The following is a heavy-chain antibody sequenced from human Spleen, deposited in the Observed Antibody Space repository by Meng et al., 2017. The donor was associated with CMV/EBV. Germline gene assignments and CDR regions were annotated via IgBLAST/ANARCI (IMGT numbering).Heavy chain of an antibody. CDR1: GFTFSSYS. Sequence: GGSLRLSCAASGFTFSSYSMNWVRQAPGKGLEWVSYISSSSSSIYYADSVKGRFTISRDNAKNSLYLQMNSLRAEDTAVYYCARDHCSSTSCYLNWFDPWGQGTLVTVSS. V-gene: IGHV3-48*04. CDR3: ARDHCSSTSCYLNWFDP. J-gene: IGHJ5*02. CDR2: ISSSSSSI. D-gene: IGHD2-2*01.